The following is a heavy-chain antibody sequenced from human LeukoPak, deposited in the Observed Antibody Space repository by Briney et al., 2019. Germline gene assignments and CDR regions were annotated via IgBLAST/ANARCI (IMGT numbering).Heavy chain of an antibody. J-gene: IGHJ5*02. CDR2: ITPDGTYT. CDR1: GFTFSRYW. CDR3: AGGVLRDVSGVDYTWLNP. V-gene: IGHV3-74*01. Sequence: GGSLRLSCEASGFTFSRYWMHWVRQTPGKGLEWISRITPDGTYTSYADSVKGRFTISRDNSKSLVYPQMDSLRDEDTAVYYCAGGVLRDVSGVDYTWLNPWGQGTLVFVS. D-gene: IGHD2-8*01.